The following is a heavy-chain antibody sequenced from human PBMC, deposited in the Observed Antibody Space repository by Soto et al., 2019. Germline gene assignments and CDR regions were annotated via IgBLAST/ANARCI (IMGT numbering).Heavy chain of an antibody. Sequence: QVQLQESGPGLVKPSETLSLTCTVSGGSISSYYWSWIRQPPGKGLEWIGYIYYSGSTNYNPSLKSRVSKIVDTSNTHFSLKLRSVTAADTAVYYWARDPMVRSYGMDVWGHGTTVTVSS. J-gene: IGHJ6*02. CDR1: GGSISSYY. CDR3: ARDPMVRSYGMDV. D-gene: IGHD3-10*01. CDR2: IYYSGST. V-gene: IGHV4-59*01.